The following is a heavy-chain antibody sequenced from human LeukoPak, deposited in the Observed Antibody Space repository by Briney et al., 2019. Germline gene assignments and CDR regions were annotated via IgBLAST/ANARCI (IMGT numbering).Heavy chain of an antibody. Sequence: GMSLRLSCAASGFTFSTYGMHWVRQAPGKGLEWVAVIWYDGSNKYYADSVKGRFTISRDNSKNTLYLQMNSLRAEDTAVYYCAKEGRSTTPGYWGQGILVTVSS. CDR1: GFTFSTYG. D-gene: IGHD6-13*01. CDR2: IWYDGSNK. V-gene: IGHV3-33*06. J-gene: IGHJ4*02. CDR3: AKEGRSTTPGY.